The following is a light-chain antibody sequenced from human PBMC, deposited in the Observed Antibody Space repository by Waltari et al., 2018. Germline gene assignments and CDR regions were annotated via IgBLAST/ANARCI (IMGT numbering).Light chain of an antibody. CDR1: RGRLSSNH. CDR2: EDT. V-gene: IGLV6-57*03. CDR3: HSFDTNNHWI. Sequence: NFMLTQPHSASGSPGKTVTIACTRTRGRLSSNHGQWSQSRPGRAPSTVIFEDTRRPSGVSDRFSGSIDTSSNSASLTISGLQTEDEADYYCHSFDTNNHWIFGGGTALTVL. J-gene: IGLJ3*02.